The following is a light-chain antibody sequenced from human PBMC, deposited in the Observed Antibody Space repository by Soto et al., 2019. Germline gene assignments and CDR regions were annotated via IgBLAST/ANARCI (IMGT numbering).Light chain of an antibody. Sequence: EIVLTQSPGTLSLSPGDRATLSCRASQSVSSSDLAWYQQKPGQAPRLLIYGASTRATGIPDRFSGSGCGTDFTLTISRLEPEDFAVYYCQQYCGSPLYTFGQGTKLEIK. J-gene: IGKJ2*01. CDR1: QSVSSSD. CDR3: QQYCGSPLYT. CDR2: GAS. V-gene: IGKV3-20*01.